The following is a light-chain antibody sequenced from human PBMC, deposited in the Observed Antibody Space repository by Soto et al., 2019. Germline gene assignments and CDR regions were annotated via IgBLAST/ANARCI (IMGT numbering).Light chain of an antibody. Sequence: EIVLTQSPATLSLSPGERATLSCRASQSVSSYLAWYQQKPCQAPRLLIYDASNRATGIPARFSGSGSGTDVTLTISSLEPEDFAVYYCQQRSNWITFGQGPRLAIK. CDR3: QQRSNWIT. J-gene: IGKJ5*01. V-gene: IGKV3-11*01. CDR1: QSVSSY. CDR2: DAS.